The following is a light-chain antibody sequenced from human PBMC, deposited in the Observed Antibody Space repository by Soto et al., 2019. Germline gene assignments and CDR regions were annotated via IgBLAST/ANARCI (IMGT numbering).Light chain of an antibody. J-gene: IGLJ1*01. CDR2: EVS. CDR3: SSYTSSNNYV. V-gene: IGLV2-18*02. CDR1: SSDVGSYNR. Sequence: QSALTQPPSVSGSPGQSVTISCTGTSSDVGSYNRVSWYQQPLGTAPKLMIYEVSNRPSGVPDRFSGSKSGNTVSLTISGLQAEDEADYYCSSYTSSNNYVFGTGTKVTVL.